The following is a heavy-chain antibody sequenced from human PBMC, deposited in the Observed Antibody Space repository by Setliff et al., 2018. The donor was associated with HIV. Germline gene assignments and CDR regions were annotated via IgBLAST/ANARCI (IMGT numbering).Heavy chain of an antibody. CDR1: GFTFSTYW. Sequence: GGSLRLSCAASGFTFSTYWMHWVRQAPGKGLVWVSHINNDGRKTTYADSVKGRFTVSRDNAKNTLYLQMNSLRAEDTAVYYCAHRLKLREYGDSDYFDYWGQGILVTVSS. CDR3: AHRLKLREYGDSDYFDY. J-gene: IGHJ4*02. D-gene: IGHD4-17*01. CDR2: INNDGRKT. V-gene: IGHV3-74*03.